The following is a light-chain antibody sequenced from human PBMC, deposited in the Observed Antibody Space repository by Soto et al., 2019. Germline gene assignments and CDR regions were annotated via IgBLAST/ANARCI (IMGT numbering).Light chain of an antibody. J-gene: IGLJ1*01. CDR3: CSYAGSSTLYV. CDR2: KVS. Sequence: QSALTQPASVSGSPGQSITISCTGTSSDVGSYNLVSWYQQHPGKAPKVMIYKVSKRPPGVSYRFSGSKSGNTASLTISGLQAEDEADYYCCSYAGSSTLYVFGNGTTLTVL. V-gene: IGLV2-23*02. CDR1: SSDVGSYNL.